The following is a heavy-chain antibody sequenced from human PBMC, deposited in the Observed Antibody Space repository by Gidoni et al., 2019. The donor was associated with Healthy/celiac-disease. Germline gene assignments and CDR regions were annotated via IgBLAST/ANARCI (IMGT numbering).Heavy chain of an antibody. J-gene: IGHJ4*02. CDR1: GYTLPELS. D-gene: IGHD3-3*01. CDR2: FDPEDGET. V-gene: IGHV1-24*01. CDR3: ATASSNLYDFWSGYYA. Sequence: QVQLVQSGAEVKKPGASVKVSCKVSGYTLPELSMHWVRQAPGKGLEWMGGFDPEDGETIYAQKFQGRVTMTEDTSTDTAYMELSSLRSEETAVYYCATASSNLYDFWSGYYAWGQGTLVTVSS.